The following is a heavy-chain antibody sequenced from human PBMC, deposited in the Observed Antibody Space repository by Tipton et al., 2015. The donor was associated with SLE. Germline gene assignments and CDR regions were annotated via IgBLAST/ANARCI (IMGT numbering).Heavy chain of an antibody. CDR1: GYTFTGYY. CDR2: LDTNSGGT. CDR3: ARSGADILTPGYAFDI. Sequence: QSGAEVREPGASVKVSCKASGYTFTGYYIHWVRQAPGQRLEWVGRLDTNSGGTNYAQKFHGRVTMTRDTSIGTAYMEVTSLISDDTALYYCARSGADILTPGYAFDIRGQGTMVTVSS. V-gene: IGHV1-2*06. J-gene: IGHJ3*02. D-gene: IGHD3-9*01.